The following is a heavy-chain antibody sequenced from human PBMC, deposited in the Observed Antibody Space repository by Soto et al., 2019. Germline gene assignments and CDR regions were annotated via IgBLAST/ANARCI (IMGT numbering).Heavy chain of an antibody. V-gene: IGHV3-23*01. D-gene: IGHD5-12*01. J-gene: IGHJ6*02. CDR1: GLTFSSYA. Sequence: GGSLRLSCAASGLTFSSYAMSWVRQAPGKGLEWVSGISGSGGSTYYADSVRGRFTISRDNSKNTLYLQMNSLRAEDTAVYYCAKVRNSGYGLQSYYSGMDVWGQGTTVTVSS. CDR3: AKVRNSGYGLQSYYSGMDV. CDR2: ISGSGGST.